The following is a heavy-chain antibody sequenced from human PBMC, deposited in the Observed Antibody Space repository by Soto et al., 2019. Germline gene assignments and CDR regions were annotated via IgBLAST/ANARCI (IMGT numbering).Heavy chain of an antibody. V-gene: IGHV4-59*01. J-gene: IGHJ4*02. CDR2: IYYSGST. Sequence: SETLSLTCTVSGGSISSYYWSRIRQPPGKGLEWIGYIYYSGSTNYNPSLKSRVTISVDTSKNQFSLKLSSVTAADTAVYYCAALMVYDFAYYFDYWGQGTLVTVSS. D-gene: IGHD2-8*01. CDR3: AALMVYDFAYYFDY. CDR1: GGSISSYY.